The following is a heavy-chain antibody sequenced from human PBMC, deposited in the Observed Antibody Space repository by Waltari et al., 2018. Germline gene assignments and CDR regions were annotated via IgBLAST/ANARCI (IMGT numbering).Heavy chain of an antibody. D-gene: IGHD4-4*01. CDR3: TTLSVTKTSDY. V-gene: IGHV3-7*01. Sequence: HLVESGGGSVQPGGSLRLSCAASGFTFRNFWMRWVRQAPGKGLEWVASIKQDGSEKQYVDSVKGRFTVSRDNAKNSLYLQMNTLGAEDTAVYYCTTLSVTKTSDYWGQGTLVTVSS. CDR2: IKQDGSEK. CDR1: GFTFRNFW. J-gene: IGHJ4*02.